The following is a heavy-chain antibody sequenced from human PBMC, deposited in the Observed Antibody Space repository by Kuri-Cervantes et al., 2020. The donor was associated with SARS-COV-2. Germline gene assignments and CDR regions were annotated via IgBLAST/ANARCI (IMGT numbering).Heavy chain of an antibody. J-gene: IGHJ4*02. CDR3: ARAYGDYVFREGLDS. D-gene: IGHD4-17*01. CDR1: GFTVSSNY. V-gene: IGHV3-53*01. CDR2: IYSGGST. Sequence: GGSLRLSCAASGFTVSSNYMSWVRQAPGKGLEWVSVIYSGGSTYYADSVEGRFTISRDNAKNSLYLQMNSLRVEDTALYYCARAYGDYVFREGLDSWGQGTLVTVSS.